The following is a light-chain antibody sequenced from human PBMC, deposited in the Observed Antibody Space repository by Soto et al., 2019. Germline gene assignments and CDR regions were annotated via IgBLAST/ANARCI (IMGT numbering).Light chain of an antibody. V-gene: IGKV3-11*01. Sequence: EIVLTQSPATLSLSPGERATLSCRASQSVSSYLAWYQQKPGQAPRLLIYDASNRATGIPARFSGSGSGTDFTLTISSLEPEDFVVYYCQHYGGSLWTFGQGTKVEIK. J-gene: IGKJ1*01. CDR1: QSVSSY. CDR3: QHYGGSLWT. CDR2: DAS.